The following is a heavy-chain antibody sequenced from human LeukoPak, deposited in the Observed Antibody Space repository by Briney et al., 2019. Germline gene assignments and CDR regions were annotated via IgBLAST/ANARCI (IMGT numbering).Heavy chain of an antibody. CDR2: IKQDGSEK. J-gene: IGHJ4*02. Sequence: GGSLRLSCAASGFTFSSYWMSWVRQAPGKGLEWVANIKQDGSEKYYVDSVKGRFTISRDNAKNSLYLQMNSLRAEDTAVYYCAKGPRASGWTYFDYWGQGTLVTVSS. V-gene: IGHV3-7*05. CDR3: AKGPRASGWTYFDY. CDR1: GFTFSSYW. D-gene: IGHD6-19*01.